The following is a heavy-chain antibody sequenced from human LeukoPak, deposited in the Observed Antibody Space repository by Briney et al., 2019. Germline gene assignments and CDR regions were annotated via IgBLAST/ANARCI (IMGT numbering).Heavy chain of an antibody. CDR1: GGTFSSYA. CDR3: ARPLGYCSGGSCPFQH. CDR2: IIPIFGTA. D-gene: IGHD2-15*01. J-gene: IGHJ1*01. V-gene: IGHV1-69*05. Sequence: ASVKVSCKASGGTFSSYAISWVRQAPGQGLEWMGGIIPIFGTANYAQKFQGRVTITTDESTSTAYMELSSLRSEDTAVYYCARPLGYCSGGSCPFQHWSQGTLVTVSS.